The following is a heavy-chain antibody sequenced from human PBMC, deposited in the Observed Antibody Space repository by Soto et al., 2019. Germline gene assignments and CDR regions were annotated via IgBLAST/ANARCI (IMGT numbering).Heavy chain of an antibody. CDR3: ARDRGVAPPVAGNTHYYYYMDV. J-gene: IGHJ6*03. CDR1: GYSFTNYG. Sequence: QDQLLQSGAEVKKPGASVTVSCKASGYSFTNYGITWVRQAPGQGREWMGWISAFNGNTHYAQKLQGRVTMTTDASTSTAYMELRSLRSDDTAVYYCARDRGVAPPVAGNTHYYYYMDVWGKGTTVTVSS. V-gene: IGHV1-18*01. CDR2: ISAFNGNT. D-gene: IGHD6-19*01.